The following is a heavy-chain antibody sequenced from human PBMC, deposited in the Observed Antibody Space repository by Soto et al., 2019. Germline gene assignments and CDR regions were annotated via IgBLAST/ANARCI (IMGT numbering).Heavy chain of an antibody. Sequence: SVKVSCKASGGTFSSYAISWVRQAPGQGLEWMGGIIPIFGTANYAQKFQGRVTIIADESTSTAYMELSSLRSEDTAVYYCARGRYCSGGSCYGFLGYWGQGTLVTV. D-gene: IGHD2-15*01. CDR1: GGTFSSYA. CDR3: ARGRYCSGGSCYGFLGY. J-gene: IGHJ4*02. CDR2: IIPIFGTA. V-gene: IGHV1-69*13.